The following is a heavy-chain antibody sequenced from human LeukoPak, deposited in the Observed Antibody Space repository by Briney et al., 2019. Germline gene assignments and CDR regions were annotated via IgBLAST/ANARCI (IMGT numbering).Heavy chain of an antibody. V-gene: IGHV5-51*01. CDR2: IYPGDSDI. J-gene: IGHJ4*02. D-gene: IGHD6-19*01. CDR1: GYSFSNYW. CDR3: ARGDSGWFSNS. Sequence: GESLKISCNGSGYSFSNYWVGWVRQMSGKGLEWMGVIYPGDSDITYSPAFRGQVTISVDKSISTAYLQWSSLKASDTAMYYCARGDSGWFSNSWGQGTLVTVSS.